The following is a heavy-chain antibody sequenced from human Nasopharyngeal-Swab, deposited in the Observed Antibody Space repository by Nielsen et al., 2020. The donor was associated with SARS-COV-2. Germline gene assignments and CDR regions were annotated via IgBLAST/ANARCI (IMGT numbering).Heavy chain of an antibody. Sequence: SENLSLTCTVSGGSISSYYWGWIRQPPGKGLEWIGYIYYSGSTNYNPSLKSRVTISVDTSKNQFSLKLSSVTAADTAVYYCARTIGASRGYSYGSYYYMDVWGKGTTVTVSS. CDR2: IYYSGST. J-gene: IGHJ6*03. D-gene: IGHD5-18*01. CDR1: GGSISSYY. CDR3: ARTIGASRGYSYGSYYYMDV. V-gene: IGHV4-59*01.